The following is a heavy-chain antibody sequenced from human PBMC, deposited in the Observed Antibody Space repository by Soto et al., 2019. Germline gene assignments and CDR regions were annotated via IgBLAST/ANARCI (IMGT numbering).Heavy chain of an antibody. D-gene: IGHD2-8*01. Sequence: SVKVSCKASGGTFSSYAISWVRQAPGQGLEWMGGIIPIFGTANYAQKFQGRVTVTADESTSTAYMELSSLRSEDTAVYYCASHVMVYAIPSYGMDVWGQGTTVTVSS. J-gene: IGHJ6*02. V-gene: IGHV1-69*13. CDR3: ASHVMVYAIPSYGMDV. CDR2: IIPIFGTA. CDR1: GGTFSSYA.